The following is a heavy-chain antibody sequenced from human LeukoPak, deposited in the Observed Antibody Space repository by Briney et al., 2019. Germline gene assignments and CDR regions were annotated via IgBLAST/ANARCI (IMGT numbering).Heavy chain of an antibody. J-gene: IGHJ4*02. Sequence: SETLSLTCAVYGGSFSGYYWSWIRQPPGKGLEWIGEINHSGSTNYNPSLKSRVTISVDTSKNQFSLKLSSVTAAGTAAYYCAREGGHTDYWGQGTLVTVSS. CDR3: AREGGHTDY. D-gene: IGHD2-15*01. CDR2: INHSGST. CDR1: GGSFSGYY. V-gene: IGHV4-34*01.